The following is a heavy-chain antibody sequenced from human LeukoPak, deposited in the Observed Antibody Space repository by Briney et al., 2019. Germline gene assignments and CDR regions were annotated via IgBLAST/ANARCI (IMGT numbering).Heavy chain of an antibody. D-gene: IGHD3-22*01. CDR3: ARDTSYSDTNVYYDTLDV. CDR2: ISGSGGST. J-gene: IGHJ3*01. Sequence: PGGSLRLSCAASGFTFSSYAMSWVRQAPGKGLEWVSAISGSGGSTYYADSVKGRFTISRDNSKNTLYLQMNSLRAEDTAVYYCARDTSYSDTNVYYDTLDVWGQGTLVTVSS. CDR1: GFTFSSYA. V-gene: IGHV3-23*01.